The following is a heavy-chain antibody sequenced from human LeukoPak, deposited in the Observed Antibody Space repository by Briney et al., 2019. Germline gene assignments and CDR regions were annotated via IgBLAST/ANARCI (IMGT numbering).Heavy chain of an antibody. J-gene: IGHJ4*02. V-gene: IGHV3-23*01. D-gene: IGHD6-25*01. CDR2: ISGSGGST. CDR1: GFPFSSYW. CDR3: ARLGSQGGVAALDY. Sequence: GGSLRLSCVASGFPFSSYWMTWVRQAPGKGLEWVSAISGSGGSTYYADSVKGRFTISRDNSKNTLYLQMNSLRAEDTAVYYCARLGSQGGVAALDYWGQGTLVTVSS.